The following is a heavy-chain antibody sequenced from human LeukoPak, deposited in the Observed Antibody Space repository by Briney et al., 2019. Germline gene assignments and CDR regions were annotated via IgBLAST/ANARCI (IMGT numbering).Heavy chain of an antibody. J-gene: IGHJ4*02. D-gene: IGHD1-26*01. CDR3: ARDDSGTGVYYFDS. V-gene: IGHV4-34*01. Sequence: SETLSLTCAVYGGSFSGYYWSWIRQPPGKGLEWIGEINHSGSTNYNPSLKSRVTISVDTSKNQLSLKLSSVTAADTAVYYCARDDSGTGVYYFDSWGQGTLVTVSS. CDR2: INHSGST. CDR1: GGSFSGYY.